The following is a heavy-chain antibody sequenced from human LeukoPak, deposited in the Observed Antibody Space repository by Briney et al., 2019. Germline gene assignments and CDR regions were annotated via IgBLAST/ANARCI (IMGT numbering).Heavy chain of an antibody. J-gene: IGHJ4*02. CDR3: AREGGHCSNGICSYFDY. D-gene: IGHD2-8*01. V-gene: IGHV3-21*01. CDR2: ISSSNTYI. CDR1: GFTFSSYS. Sequence: GGSLRLSCAASGFTFSSYSMNWVRQAPGKGLEWVPSISSSNTYIYYADSVKGRFTISRDNAKNSLYLQMSSLRAEDTAVYYCAREGGHCSNGICSYFDYWGQGSLVTVSS.